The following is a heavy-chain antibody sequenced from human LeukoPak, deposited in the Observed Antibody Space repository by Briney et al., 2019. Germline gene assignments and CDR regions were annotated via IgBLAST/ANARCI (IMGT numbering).Heavy chain of an antibody. Sequence: ASVKVSCKASGYTFTSYGISWVRHAPGQGLEWMGWISAYNGNTNYAQRLQGRVTMTTDTSTSTAYMELRSLRSDDTAVYYCARDVVRGYSYGYRAFDIWGQGTMVTVSS. CDR3: ARDVVRGYSYGYRAFDI. CDR1: GYTFTSYG. D-gene: IGHD5-18*01. J-gene: IGHJ3*02. CDR2: ISAYNGNT. V-gene: IGHV1-18*01.